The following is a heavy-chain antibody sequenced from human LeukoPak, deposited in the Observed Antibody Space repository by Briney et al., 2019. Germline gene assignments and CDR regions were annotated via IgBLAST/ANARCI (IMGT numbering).Heavy chain of an antibody. CDR1: GFTFSDHY. CDR3: VRVVHITANYPFDY. CDR2: TRNKANSYTT. D-gene: IGHD2-21*01. J-gene: IGHJ4*02. V-gene: IGHV3-72*01. Sequence: PGGSLRLSCAASGFTFSDHYMDWVRPAPGKGLEWVGRTRNKANSYTTEYAASVKGRFTISRDDSQNSLYLQMNSLKSEDTAVYYCVRVVHITANYPFDYWGQGTLVTVSS.